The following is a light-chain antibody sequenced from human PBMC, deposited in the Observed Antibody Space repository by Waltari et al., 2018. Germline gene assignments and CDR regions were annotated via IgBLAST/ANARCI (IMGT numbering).Light chain of an antibody. CDR1: QSIGSVF. J-gene: IGKJ1*01. CDR3: QQYGTSPAT. V-gene: IGKV3-20*01. CDR2: SAS. Sequence: DIVLTQSPGTLSLSPGESATLSCSASQSIGSVFLAWYQQKPGQAPRLLIYSASTRDTGIPDRFSGGWSGTDFTLTISRLEPEDFAVYYCQQYGTSPATFGQGTKVEIK.